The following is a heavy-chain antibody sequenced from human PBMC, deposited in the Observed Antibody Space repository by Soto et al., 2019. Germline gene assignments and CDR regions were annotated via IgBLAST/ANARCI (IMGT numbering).Heavy chain of an antibody. CDR1: GYTFTSYY. Sequence: ASVKVSCKASGYTFTSYYMHWVRQAPGQGLEWMGIINPSGGSTSYAQKFQGRVTMTRDTSTSTVYMELSSLRSEDTAVYYCARAPYSSGWSPDPGMDVWGQGTTVPVSS. D-gene: IGHD6-19*01. CDR3: ARAPYSSGWSPDPGMDV. V-gene: IGHV1-46*03. J-gene: IGHJ6*02. CDR2: INPSGGST.